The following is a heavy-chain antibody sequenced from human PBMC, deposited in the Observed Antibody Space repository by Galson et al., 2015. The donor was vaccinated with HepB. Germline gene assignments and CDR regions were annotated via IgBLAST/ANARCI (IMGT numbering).Heavy chain of an antibody. V-gene: IGHV1-3*01. CDR1: GYTFTSNN. CDR3: ARGNNGAFDI. Sequence: SVKVSCKASGYTFTSNNIHWVRQAPGQRLESMGWLNAGNSDTQFSRKFQGRVTITRDTSASTDYMELSSLRSEDTAVYYCARGNNGAFDIWGQGTMVTVSS. J-gene: IGHJ3*02. D-gene: IGHD1/OR15-1a*01. CDR2: LNAGNSDT.